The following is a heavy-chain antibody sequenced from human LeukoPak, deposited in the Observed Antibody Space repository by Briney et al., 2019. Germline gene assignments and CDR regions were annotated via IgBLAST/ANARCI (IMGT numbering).Heavy chain of an antibody. Sequence: GESLKISCKGPGYSFTSYWIGWVRQMPGKGLEWMGIIYPGDSDTRYSPSFQGQVTISADKSISTAYLQWSSLKASDTAMYYCARHNIAAAGTGYYYYGMDVWGQGTTVTVSS. CDR3: ARHNIAAAGTGYYYYGMDV. D-gene: IGHD6-13*01. CDR2: IYPGDSDT. V-gene: IGHV5-51*01. J-gene: IGHJ6*02. CDR1: GYSFTSYW.